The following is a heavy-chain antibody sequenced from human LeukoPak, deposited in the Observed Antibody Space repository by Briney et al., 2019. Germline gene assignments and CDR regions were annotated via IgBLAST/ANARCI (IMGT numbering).Heavy chain of an antibody. Sequence: SETLSLTCAVYGGSFSGYYWSWIRQPPGKGLEWIGEINHSGSTNYNPSLKSRVTISVDTSKNQFSLKLSSVTAADTAVYYCATGGRNWRGAYYFDYWGQGTLVTVSS. CDR2: INHSGST. CDR1: GGSFSGYY. V-gene: IGHV4-34*01. D-gene: IGHD1-1*01. CDR3: ATGGRNWRGAYYFDY. J-gene: IGHJ4*02.